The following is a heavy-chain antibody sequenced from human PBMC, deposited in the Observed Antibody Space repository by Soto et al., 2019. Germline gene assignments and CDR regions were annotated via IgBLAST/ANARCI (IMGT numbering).Heavy chain of an antibody. CDR1: GFTFSSYG. V-gene: IGHV3-33*01. Sequence: QVQLVESGGGVVQPGRSLRLSCAASGFTFSSYGMHWVRQAPGKGLEWVAVIWYDGSNKYYADSGKGRFTISRDNSKNTLYLQMNSLRAEDTAVYYCARDLIVATIGTLRYWGQGTLVTVSS. CDR2: IWYDGSNK. CDR3: ARDLIVATIGTLRY. J-gene: IGHJ4*02. D-gene: IGHD5-12*01.